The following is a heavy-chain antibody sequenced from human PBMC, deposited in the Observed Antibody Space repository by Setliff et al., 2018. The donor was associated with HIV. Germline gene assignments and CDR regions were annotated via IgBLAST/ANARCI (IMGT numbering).Heavy chain of an antibody. CDR2: IYYSGST. V-gene: IGHV4-59*01. CDR3: ARTPGPGGWPTGWFDP. Sequence: TSETLSLTCTVSGGSISSYYWSWIRQPPGKGLEWIGYIYYSGSTNYNPSLKSRVTISVDTSKNQFSLRLTSVTAADTAVYYCARTPGPGGWPTGWFDPWGQGTLVTVSS. CDR1: GGSISSYY. D-gene: IGHD6-19*01. J-gene: IGHJ5*02.